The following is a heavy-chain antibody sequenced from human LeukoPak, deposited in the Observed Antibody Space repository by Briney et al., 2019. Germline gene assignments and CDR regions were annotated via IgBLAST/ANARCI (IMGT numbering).Heavy chain of an antibody. D-gene: IGHD2-15*01. J-gene: IGHJ6*03. CDR3: ASKFDCSGGSCYSLYYYYYMDV. Sequence: GASVKVSCKVSGYTLTELSMHWVRQAPGKGLEWMGGFDPEDGETIYAQKFQGRVTMTEDTSTDTAYMELSSLRSEDTAVYYCASKFDCSGGSCYSLYYYYYMDVWGKGTTVTISS. V-gene: IGHV1-24*01. CDR2: FDPEDGET. CDR1: GYTLTELS.